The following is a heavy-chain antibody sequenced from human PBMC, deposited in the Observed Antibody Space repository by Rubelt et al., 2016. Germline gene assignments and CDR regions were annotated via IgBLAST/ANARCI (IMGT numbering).Heavy chain of an antibody. CDR3: AREDFGNNWVDY. CDR1: GSSISSYY. J-gene: IGHJ4*02. CDR2: IFYTENT. V-gene: IGHV4-59*12. D-gene: IGHD1-1*01. Sequence: QVQVQESGPGLVKASETLSLTCTVSGSSISSYYWNWIRQPPGKGLEWIGTIFYTENTYYNPSLKSRVTIPLDTSKKQFSLKLSLVTAADTAVYYCAREDFGNNWVDYWGQGTRVTVSS.